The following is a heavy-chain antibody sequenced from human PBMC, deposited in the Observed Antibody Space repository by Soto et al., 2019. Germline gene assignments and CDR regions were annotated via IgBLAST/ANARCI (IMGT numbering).Heavy chain of an antibody. CDR1: GFTFSSYA. CDR3: ARDSHYYDSSGYSY. V-gene: IGHV3-30-3*01. D-gene: IGHD3-22*01. Sequence: QVQLVESGGGVVQPVRSLRLSCAASGFTFSSYAMHWVRQAPGKGLEWVAVISYDGSNKYYADSVKGRFTISRDNSKNTLYLQMNSLRAEDTAVYYCARDSHYYDSSGYSYWGQGTLVTVSS. J-gene: IGHJ4*02. CDR2: ISYDGSNK.